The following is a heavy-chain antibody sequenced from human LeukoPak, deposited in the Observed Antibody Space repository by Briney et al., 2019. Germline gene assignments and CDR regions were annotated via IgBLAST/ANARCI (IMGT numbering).Heavy chain of an antibody. CDR3: AKFAIMRDHQNWFDP. CDR2: ISYDGSNK. V-gene: IGHV3-30*18. CDR1: GFTFSSYG. J-gene: IGHJ5*02. Sequence: GGSLRLSCAASGFTFSSYGMHWVRQAPGKGLEWVAVISYDGSNKYYADSVKGRFTISRDNSKNTLYLQMDSLRAEDTAVYYCAKFAIMRDHQNWFDPWGQGTLVTVSS.